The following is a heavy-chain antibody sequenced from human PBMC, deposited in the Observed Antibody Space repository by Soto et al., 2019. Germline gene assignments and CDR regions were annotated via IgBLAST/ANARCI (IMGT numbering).Heavy chain of an antibody. D-gene: IGHD1-1*01. Sequence: TSETLSLTCTVSGGSITTYYWSWIRQPPGKGLEWIGYIYYSGSTNYNPSLKSRVTISLDTSKNQFSLKLSSVTAADTAVYYCASVKNWNDFDYWGQGTLVTVSS. J-gene: IGHJ4*02. CDR1: GGSITTYY. CDR3: ASVKNWNDFDY. CDR2: IYYSGST. V-gene: IGHV4-59*01.